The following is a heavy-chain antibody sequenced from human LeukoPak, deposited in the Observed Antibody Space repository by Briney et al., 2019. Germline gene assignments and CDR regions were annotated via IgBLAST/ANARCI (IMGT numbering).Heavy chain of an antibody. V-gene: IGHV4-59*12. CDR2: IYYSGST. J-gene: IGHJ6*03. D-gene: IGHD4-11*01. Sequence: SETLSLTCTVSGGSISSYYWSWIRQPPGKGLEWIGYIYYSGSTNCNPSLKSRVTISVDTSKNQFSLKLSSVTAADTAVYYCARDRYSNRYYYYMDVWGKGTTVTVSS. CDR1: GGSISSYY. CDR3: ARDRYSNRYYYYMDV.